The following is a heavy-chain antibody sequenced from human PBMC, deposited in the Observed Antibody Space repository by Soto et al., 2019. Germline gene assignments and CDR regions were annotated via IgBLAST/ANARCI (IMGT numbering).Heavy chain of an antibody. CDR1: GFAFSSYW. CDR2: IDPYETGI. V-gene: IGHV3-74*01. CDR3: TSDTFGGSDS. D-gene: IGHD2-15*01. Sequence: EVQLVESGGGLVQPGGSLRLSCAASGFAFSSYWMHWVRQAPGKGLVWVSRIDPYETGINYADSVKGRFTISRDNAKNTLYLQMNSLRAEDTAVYYCTSDTFGGSDSWGQGNLVTVSS. J-gene: IGHJ4*02.